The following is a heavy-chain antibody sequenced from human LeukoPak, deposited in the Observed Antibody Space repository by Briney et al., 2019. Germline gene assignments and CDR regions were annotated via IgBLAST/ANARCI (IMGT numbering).Heavy chain of an antibody. V-gene: IGHV3-23*01. Sequence: GGSLRLSCAASGFTFSSYSMNWVRQAPGKGLEWVSAMSGSGGSTYYADSVKGRFTISRDNSKNTLYLQMNSLRAEDTAVYYCAKDKEYQLLPDWFDPWGQGTLVTVSS. CDR1: GFTFSSYS. J-gene: IGHJ5*02. CDR3: AKDKEYQLLPDWFDP. CDR2: MSGSGGST. D-gene: IGHD2-2*01.